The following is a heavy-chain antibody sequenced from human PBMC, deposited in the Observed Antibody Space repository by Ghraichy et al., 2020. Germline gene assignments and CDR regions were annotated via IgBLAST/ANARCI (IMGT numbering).Heavy chain of an antibody. CDR3: AKDHPVATISGVLPKLFDY. CDR2: ISGSGGST. V-gene: IGHV3-23*01. D-gene: IGHD5-12*01. J-gene: IGHJ4*02. Sequence: GGSLRLSCAASGFTFSSYAMSWVRQAPGKGLEWVSAISGSGGSTYYADSVKGRFTISRDNSKNTLYLQMNSLRAEDTAVYYCAKDHPVATISGVLPKLFDYWGQGTLVTVSS. CDR1: GFTFSSYA.